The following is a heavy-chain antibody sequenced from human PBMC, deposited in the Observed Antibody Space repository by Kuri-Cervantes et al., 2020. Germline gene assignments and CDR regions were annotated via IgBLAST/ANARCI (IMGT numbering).Heavy chain of an antibody. D-gene: IGHD6-13*01. CDR3: ARPGPHSSSWYNY. J-gene: IGHJ4*02. Sequence: GESLKISCAASGFTFSSYAMHWVRQAPGKGLEWVAVISYDGSNKYYADSVKGRFTISRDNSKNTLYLQMNSLRAEDTAVYYCARPGPHSSSWYNYWCQGTLVTVSS. CDR1: GFTFSSYA. V-gene: IGHV3-30-3*01. CDR2: ISYDGSNK.